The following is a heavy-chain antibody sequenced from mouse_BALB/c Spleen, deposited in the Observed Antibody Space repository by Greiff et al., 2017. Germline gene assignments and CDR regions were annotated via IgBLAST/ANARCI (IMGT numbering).Heavy chain of an antibody. D-gene: IGHD1-1*01. J-gene: IGHJ3*01. CDR3: TRYYYGPAWFAY. CDR2: IDPETGGT. Sequence: VKLQESGAELVRPGASVTLSCKASGYTFTDYEMHWVKQTPVHGLEWIGAIDPETGGTAYNQKFKGKATLTADKSSSTAYMELRSLTSEDSAVYYCTRYYYGPAWFAYWGQGTLVTVSA. V-gene: IGHV1-15*01. CDR1: GYTFTDYE.